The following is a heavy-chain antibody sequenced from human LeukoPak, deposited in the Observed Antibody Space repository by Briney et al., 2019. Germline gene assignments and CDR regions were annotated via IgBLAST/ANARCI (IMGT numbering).Heavy chain of an antibody. Sequence: ESLKIPCQASGYSFTSSWIGWARQMPGKGLEWMAIINPGDSDTRYSPSFQGQVTISADKSISTVYLQWGSLKASDTAMYYCARQPGAGWFDPWGQGTLVTVSS. CDR1: GYSFTSSW. CDR2: INPGDSDT. D-gene: IGHD3-10*01. J-gene: IGHJ5*02. CDR3: ARQPGAGWFDP. V-gene: IGHV5-51*01.